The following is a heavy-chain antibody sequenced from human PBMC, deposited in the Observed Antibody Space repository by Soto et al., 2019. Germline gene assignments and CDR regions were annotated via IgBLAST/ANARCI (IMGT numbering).Heavy chain of an antibody. D-gene: IGHD3-10*01. CDR1: GGSISSSSYY. CDR3: ASRLLWFGEPSSDV. Sequence: PSETLSLTCTVSGGSISSSSYYWGWIRQPPGKGLEWIGSIYYSGSTYYNPSLKSRVTISVDTSKNQFSLKLSSVTAADTAVYYCASRLLWFGEPSSDVWGQGTTVT. CDR2: IYYSGST. J-gene: IGHJ6*02. V-gene: IGHV4-39*01.